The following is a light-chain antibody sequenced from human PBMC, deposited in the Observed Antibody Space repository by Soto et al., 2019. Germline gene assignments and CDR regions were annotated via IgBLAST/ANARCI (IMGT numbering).Light chain of an antibody. CDR1: QTVSSRY. V-gene: IGKV3-20*01. CDR3: QQYGSSHT. Sequence: EIGLSQSLGTLSLSPGERATLSCRASQTVSSRYLAWFQHKPGQAPRLLIYGASSRATGIPDRFSGSGSGTDFTPTISSLEPEDFAVYYCQQYGSSHTFGQGTRLEI. J-gene: IGKJ5*01. CDR2: GAS.